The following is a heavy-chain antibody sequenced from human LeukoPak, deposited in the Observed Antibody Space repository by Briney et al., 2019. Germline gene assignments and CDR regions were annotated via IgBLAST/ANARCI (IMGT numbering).Heavy chain of an antibody. CDR1: GFTFSSYS. CDR3: ARQYSSSWDFDY. CDR2: ISSSSSYI. J-gene: IGHJ4*02. D-gene: IGHD6-6*01. V-gene: IGHV3-21*01. Sequence: GGSLRLSCAASGFTFSSYSMNWVRQAPGKGLEWVSSISSSSSYIYYADSVKGRFTISRDNAKNSLYLQMNSLRAEDTAVYYCARQYSSSWDFDYWGQETLVTVSS.